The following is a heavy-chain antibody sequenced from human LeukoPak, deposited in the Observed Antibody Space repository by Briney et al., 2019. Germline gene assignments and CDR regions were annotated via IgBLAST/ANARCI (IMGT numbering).Heavy chain of an antibody. D-gene: IGHD4-23*01. J-gene: IGHJ4*02. CDR2: IKTKTDGGTT. Sequence: GGSLRLSCAASGFTFSSAWMSWVRQAPGQGLEWLGRIKTKTDGGTTDYAAPVKGRFTISRDDSKDTLYLQMNSLKSDDTAVYYCANIFGGNSHRSDYWGQGTLVTVYS. CDR1: GFTFSSAW. CDR3: ANIFGGNSHRSDY. V-gene: IGHV3-15*01.